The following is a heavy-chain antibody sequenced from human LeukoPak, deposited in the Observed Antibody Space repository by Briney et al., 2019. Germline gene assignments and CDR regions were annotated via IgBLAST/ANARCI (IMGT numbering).Heavy chain of an antibody. J-gene: IGHJ6*02. Sequence: GGSLRLSCAASGFSLTGYWMHWVRPVPGKGLVWVARMSAEGTGTTYADSVKGRFAISRDNSKNTLYLQMNSLTDEDAVVYYCTRVETGRSGLMDVWGRGTTVTVSS. CDR1: GFSLTGYW. CDR2: MSAEGTGT. CDR3: TRVETGRSGLMDV. D-gene: IGHD2-8*02. V-gene: IGHV3-74*01.